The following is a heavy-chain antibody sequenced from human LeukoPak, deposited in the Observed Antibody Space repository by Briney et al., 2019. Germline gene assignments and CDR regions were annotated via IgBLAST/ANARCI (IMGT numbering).Heavy chain of an antibody. J-gene: IGHJ4*02. V-gene: IGHV3-7*01. CDR3: ARDLGIVGATSSL. CDR2: INQDGSET. D-gene: IGHD1-26*01. CDR1: GFTFSSYW. Sequence: PGGSLRLSCAASGFTFSSYWMSWVRQAPGKGLVWVANINQDGSETYHVDSVKGRFTISRDNSKNTMDLQMNSLRAEDTAVYYCARDLGIVGATSSLWGQGTLVTVSS.